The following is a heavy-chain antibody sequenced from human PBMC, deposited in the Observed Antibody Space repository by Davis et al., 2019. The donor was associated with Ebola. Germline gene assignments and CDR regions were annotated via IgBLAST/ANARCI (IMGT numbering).Heavy chain of an antibody. Sequence: ASVKVSCKASGYTFTSYGISWVRQAPGQGLEWMGWISVYNGNTIYEQKLQGRVTMTTDTSTSTAYMELRSLRSDDTAVYYCARAPYYGSGKGVDYWGQGTLVTVSS. V-gene: IGHV1-18*01. CDR2: ISVYNGNT. CDR3: ARAPYYGSGKGVDY. J-gene: IGHJ4*02. D-gene: IGHD3-10*01. CDR1: GYTFTSYG.